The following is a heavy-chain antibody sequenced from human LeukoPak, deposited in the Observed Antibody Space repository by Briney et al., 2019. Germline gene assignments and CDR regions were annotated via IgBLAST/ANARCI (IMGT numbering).Heavy chain of an antibody. CDR3: ARDSPHYYGSGSYYPDY. Sequence: GGSLRLSCAASGFTFSSYWMHWVRQAPGKGLVWVSRINSDGSSTSYADSVKGRFTISRDNAKNTLYLQMHSLRAEDTAVYYCARDSPHYYGSGSYYPDYWGQGTLVTVSS. J-gene: IGHJ4*02. V-gene: IGHV3-74*01. D-gene: IGHD3-10*01. CDR2: INSDGSST. CDR1: GFTFSSYW.